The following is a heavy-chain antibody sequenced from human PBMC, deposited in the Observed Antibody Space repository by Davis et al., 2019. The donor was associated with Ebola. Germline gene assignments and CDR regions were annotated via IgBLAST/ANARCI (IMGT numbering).Heavy chain of an antibody. CDR2: ISGGSGAI. J-gene: IGHJ4*01. CDR3: VRDSGYYSHDY. Sequence: GESLKISCAASRFTFSDYSMNWVRQAPGKGLEWVSYISGGSGAIYYAASVKGRFTISRDNAKNSLFLQMNSLRDEDTAVYYCVRDSGYYSHDYWGHGTLVTVSS. D-gene: IGHD5-12*01. V-gene: IGHV3-48*02. CDR1: RFTFSDYS.